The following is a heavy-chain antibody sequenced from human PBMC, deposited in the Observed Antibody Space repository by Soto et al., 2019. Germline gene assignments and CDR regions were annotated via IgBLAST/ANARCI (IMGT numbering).Heavy chain of an antibody. CDR2: IRSKAYGGTT. V-gene: IGHV3-49*03. J-gene: IGHJ6*03. D-gene: IGHD2-2*01. CDR3: TTFSVVPAASYYYYMDV. Sequence: GGSLRLSCTASGFTFGDYAMSWFRQAPGKGLEWVGFIRSKAYGGTTEYAASVKGRFTISRDDSKSIAYLQMNSLKTEDTAVYYCTTFSVVPAASYYYYMDVWGKGTTVTVSS. CDR1: GFTFGDYA.